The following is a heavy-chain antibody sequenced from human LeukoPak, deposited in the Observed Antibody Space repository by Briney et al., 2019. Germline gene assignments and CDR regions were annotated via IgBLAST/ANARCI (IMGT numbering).Heavy chain of an antibody. CDR1: GFTFSSYG. CDR3: ASWKRIAAAGSDY. D-gene: IGHD6-13*01. J-gene: IGHJ4*02. Sequence: GGSLRLSCAASGFTFSSYGMHWVRQAPGKGLEWVAVISYDGSNKYYADSVKGRFTISRDNSKNTLYLQMNSLRAEDTAVYYCASWKRIAAAGSDYWGQGTLVTVSS. V-gene: IGHV3-30*19. CDR2: ISYDGSNK.